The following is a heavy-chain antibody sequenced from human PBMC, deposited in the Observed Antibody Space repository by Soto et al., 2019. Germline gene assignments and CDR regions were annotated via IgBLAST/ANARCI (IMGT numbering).Heavy chain of an antibody. Sequence: QIHLVQSGPEVRKPGASVKLSCKTSGYTFITYGLTWVRQAPGEGLEWMGWINPYSGNTAFAEKFQDIITVTTDTSTDTAYMELEDLDSDDTAVYYCAKNAVSGDYASHLDYWGQGTLVAVST. V-gene: IGHV1-18*01. D-gene: IGHD4-17*01. CDR2: INPYSGNT. CDR3: AKNAVSGDYASHLDY. J-gene: IGHJ4*02. CDR1: GYTFITYG.